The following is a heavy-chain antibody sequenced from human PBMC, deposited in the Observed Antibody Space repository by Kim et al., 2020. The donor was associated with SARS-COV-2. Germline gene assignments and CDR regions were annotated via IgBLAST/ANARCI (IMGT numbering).Heavy chain of an antibody. CDR3: ATLTGIVGATTRSVY. D-gene: IGHD1-26*01. CDR1: GYTLTELS. J-gene: IGHJ4*02. V-gene: IGHV1-24*01. CDR2: FDPEDGET. Sequence: ASVKVSCKVSGYTLTELSMHWVRQAPGKGLEWMGGFDPEDGETIYAQKFQGRVTMTEDTSTDTAYMELSSLRSEDTAVYYCATLTGIVGATTRSVYWGQGTLVTVSS.